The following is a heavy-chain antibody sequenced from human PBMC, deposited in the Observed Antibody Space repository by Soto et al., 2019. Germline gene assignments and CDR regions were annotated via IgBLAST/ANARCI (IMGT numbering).Heavy chain of an antibody. CDR2: SLPLLDIT. D-gene: IGHD5-12*01. J-gene: IGHJ4*02. V-gene: IGHV1-69*08. CDR1: GGAFTNDI. Sequence: QVQLVQSGAEVKKPGSSVKVSCKASGGAFTNDIITWVRQAHGQVLEWVGRSLPLLDITNYAQKFQGRVTITADKSTSTAFMELNSLISEDTAVYYCARDSPIGSAFSGYDAIDYWGQGTLVTVSS. CDR3: ARDSPIGSAFSGYDAIDY.